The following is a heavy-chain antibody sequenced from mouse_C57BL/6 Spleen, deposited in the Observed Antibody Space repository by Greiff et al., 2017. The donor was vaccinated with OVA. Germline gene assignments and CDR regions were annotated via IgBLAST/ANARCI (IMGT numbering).Heavy chain of an antibody. Sequence: VQLKESGPELVKPGASVKMSCKASGYTFTDYNMHWVKQSHGKSLEWIGYINPNNGGTSYNQKFKGKATLTVNKSSSTAYMELRSLTSEDSAVYYCARFITTVVATNDYWGQGTTLTVSS. CDR3: ARFITTVVATNDY. CDR1: GYTFTDYN. J-gene: IGHJ2*01. D-gene: IGHD1-1*01. V-gene: IGHV1-22*01. CDR2: INPNNGGT.